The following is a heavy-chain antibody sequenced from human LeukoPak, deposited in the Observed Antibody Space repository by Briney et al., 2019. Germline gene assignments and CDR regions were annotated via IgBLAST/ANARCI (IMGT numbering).Heavy chain of an antibody. J-gene: IGHJ3*02. CDR1: GGSLSSYY. Sequence: PSETLSLTCTVSGGSLSSYYWSWIRQPAGKGLEWIGRIYTSGGTNYNPSLKSPVTMSVDTSKNQFSLKLSSVTAADTAVYYCARDMSPNAFDIWGQGTIVTVSS. CDR3: ARDMSPNAFDI. CDR2: IYTSGGT. V-gene: IGHV4-4*07. D-gene: IGHD3-10*02.